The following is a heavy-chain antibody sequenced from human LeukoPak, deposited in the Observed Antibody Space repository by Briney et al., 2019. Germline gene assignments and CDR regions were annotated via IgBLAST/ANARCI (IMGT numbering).Heavy chain of an antibody. D-gene: IGHD3-10*01. CDR2: IYPGDSDT. J-gene: IGHJ4*02. V-gene: IGHV5-51*01. CDR3: ARHSDVDRGDDASYYFDY. CDR1: GYSSTSYW. Sequence: GEALQFSCNASGYSSTSYWIGWVRPPPRKGLGWMGIIYPGDSDTRYSPSLQGQVTISADKSISTAYLQWSSLKAADTAVYYCARHSDVDRGDDASYYFDYWGQGTLVTVSS.